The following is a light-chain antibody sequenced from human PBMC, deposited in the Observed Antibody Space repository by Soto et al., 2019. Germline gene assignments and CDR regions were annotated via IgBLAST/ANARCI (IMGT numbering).Light chain of an antibody. J-gene: IGKJ5*01. CDR1: QSVNKF. CDR2: AAS. V-gene: IGKV1-39*01. Sequence: DIQMTQSPSSLSASVGDKVTITCRAGQSVNKFLNWYQQKPGKAPKLLIFAASSLQRGVPSRFSGSGSGTDFTLTISRLQPEDFATYYCQQSHSTPLTFGQGTRLEI. CDR3: QQSHSTPLT.